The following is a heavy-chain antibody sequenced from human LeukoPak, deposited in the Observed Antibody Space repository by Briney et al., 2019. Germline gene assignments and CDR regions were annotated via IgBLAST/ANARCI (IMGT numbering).Heavy chain of an antibody. CDR1: GGTFSSYA. V-gene: IGHV1-46*01. Sequence: ASVKVSCKASGGTFSSYAISWVRQAPGQGLEWMGIINPSGGSTSYAQKFQGRVTMTRDTSTSTVYMELSSLRSEDTAVYYCARDLAAAGPHTYYYGMDVWGQGTTVTVSS. J-gene: IGHJ6*02. CDR3: ARDLAAAGPHTYYYGMDV. CDR2: INPSGGST. D-gene: IGHD6-13*01.